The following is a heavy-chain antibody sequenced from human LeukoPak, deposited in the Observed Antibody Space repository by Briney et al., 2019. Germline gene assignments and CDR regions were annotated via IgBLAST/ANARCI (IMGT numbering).Heavy chain of an antibody. CDR3: ARDSYAQWELQFPPLSYFDY. J-gene: IGHJ4*02. V-gene: IGHV3-33*01. D-gene: IGHD1-26*01. Sequence: PGGSLRLSCVASGFTFSSYGMHWVRQAPGKGLEWVAVIWFDGSNKYYADSVKGRFTISRDNSKNTLYLQMNSLRAEDTAVYYCARDSYAQWELQFPPLSYFDYWGQGTLVTVSS. CDR2: IWFDGSNK. CDR1: GFTFSSYG.